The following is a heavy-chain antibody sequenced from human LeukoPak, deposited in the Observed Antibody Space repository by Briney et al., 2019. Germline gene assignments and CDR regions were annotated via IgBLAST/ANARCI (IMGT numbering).Heavy chain of an antibody. J-gene: IGHJ5*02. CDR1: RGSISSGSYY. Sequence: PSQTLSLTCTVSRGSISSGSYYWGWIRQPAGKGQEWIGRIYTSGSTNYNPSLKSRVTISVDTSKKQFSLKLSSVTAADTAVYYCAREQVVPAANNWFDPWGQGTLVTVSS. CDR2: IYTSGST. D-gene: IGHD2-2*01. V-gene: IGHV4-61*02. CDR3: AREQVVPAANNWFDP.